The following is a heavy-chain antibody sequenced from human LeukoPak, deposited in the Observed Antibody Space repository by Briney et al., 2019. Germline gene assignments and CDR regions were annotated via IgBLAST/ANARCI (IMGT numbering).Heavy chain of an antibody. J-gene: IGHJ4*02. CDR2: IYSDGST. CDR3: ARDLAAGGTYPHY. V-gene: IGHV3-53*01. CDR1: GFTACSNY. Sequence: GGSLRLSCAASGFTACSNYMSLVRQAPGKGPEWVSVIYSDGSTYYADSVKGRFTISRDTSKNTLYLQMNSLRTEDTAVYYCARDLAAGGTYPHYWGQGTLVSVSS. D-gene: IGHD6-13*01.